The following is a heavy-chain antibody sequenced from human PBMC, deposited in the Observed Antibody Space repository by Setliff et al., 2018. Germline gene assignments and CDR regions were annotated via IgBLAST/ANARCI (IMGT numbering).Heavy chain of an antibody. CDR3: ARLWEYSTTEGWFDP. CDR1: GFPLSNAQMG. CDR2: IFSNDGK. D-gene: IGHD6-13*01. V-gene: IGHV2-26*01. Sequence: SGPTLVNPTETLTLTCSVSGFPLSNAQMGVSWIRQPPGKALEWLAHIFSNDGKSYRTSLKSRLTISKDTSKSQVILTMTNMGPVDTATYYCARLWEYSTTEGWFDPWGQGALVTVSS. J-gene: IGHJ5*02.